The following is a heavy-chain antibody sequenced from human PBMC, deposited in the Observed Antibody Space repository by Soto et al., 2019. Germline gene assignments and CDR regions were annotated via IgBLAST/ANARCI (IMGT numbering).Heavy chain of an antibody. CDR1: GFTFSSYA. D-gene: IGHD2-2*01. J-gene: IGHJ5*02. CDR3: AKDRCGSTSCYWHHWFDP. CDR2: ISGSGGST. Sequence: EVQLLESGGGLVQPGGSLRLSCAASGFTFSSYAMSWVRQAPGKGLEWVSAISGSGGSTYYADSVKGRFTISRDKSKNTLYLQMNSLRAEDTAVYYCAKDRCGSTSCYWHHWFDPWGQGTLVTVSS. V-gene: IGHV3-23*01.